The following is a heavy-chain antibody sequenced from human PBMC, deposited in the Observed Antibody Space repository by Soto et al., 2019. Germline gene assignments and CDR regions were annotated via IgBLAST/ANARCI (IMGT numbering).Heavy chain of an antibody. V-gene: IGHV5-51*01. Sequence: GESLKISCKGSGYSFTSYWIGWVRQMPGKGLEWMGIIYPGDSDTRYSPSFQGQVTISADKSISTAYQQWSSLKASDTAMYYCARGARRWLQLRGYYFDYWGQGTLVTVSS. CDR2: IYPGDSDT. CDR1: GYSFTSYW. J-gene: IGHJ4*02. CDR3: ARGARRWLQLRGYYFDY. D-gene: IGHD5-12*01.